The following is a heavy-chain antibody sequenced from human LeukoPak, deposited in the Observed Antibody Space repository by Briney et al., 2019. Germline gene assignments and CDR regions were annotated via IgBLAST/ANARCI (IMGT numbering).Heavy chain of an antibody. J-gene: IGHJ4*02. CDR2: INHSGST. CDR1: GFTFSSYS. D-gene: IGHD3-10*01. Sequence: PGGSLRLSCAASGFTFSSYSMNWVRQPPGKGLEWIGEINHSGSTNYNPSLKSRVTISVDTSKNHFSLKLSYVTAADTAVYYCARSLNLDTYGSGSYYSNWGQGTMVTVSS. V-gene: IGHV4-34*01. CDR3: ARSLNLDTYGSGSYYSN.